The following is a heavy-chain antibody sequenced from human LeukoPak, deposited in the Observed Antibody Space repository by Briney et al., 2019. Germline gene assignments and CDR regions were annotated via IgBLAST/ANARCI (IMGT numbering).Heavy chain of an antibody. CDR2: INHSGST. Sequence: PSETLSLTCAVYGGSFSGYYWSWIRQPPGKGLEWIGEINHSGSTNYNPSLKSRVTISVDTSKNQFSLKLSSVAAADTAVYYCARGLDLLWFGDSTNWFDPWGQGTLVTVSS. V-gene: IGHV4-34*01. CDR1: GGSFSGYY. CDR3: ARGLDLLWFGDSTNWFDP. J-gene: IGHJ5*02. D-gene: IGHD3-10*01.